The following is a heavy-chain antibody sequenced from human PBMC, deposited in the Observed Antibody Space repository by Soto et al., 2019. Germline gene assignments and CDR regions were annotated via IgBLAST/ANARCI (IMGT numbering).Heavy chain of an antibody. CDR2: MNPDGSQT. CDR3: AREPRVLAY. V-gene: IGHV3-7*01. D-gene: IGHD3-3*01. CDR1: GFTYSDYW. J-gene: IGHJ1*01. Sequence: EVQLVESRGGVVQPGGSLRLSCVASGFTYSDYWMAWVRQVPGRGLEWVAYMNPDGSQTFYVDSVKGRFTISRDNAKNSLYLRITSLRVEDTAVYYCAREPRVLAYWGQGTLVAVSS.